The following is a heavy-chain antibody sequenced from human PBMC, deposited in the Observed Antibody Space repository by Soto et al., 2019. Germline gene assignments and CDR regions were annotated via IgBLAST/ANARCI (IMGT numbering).Heavy chain of an antibody. D-gene: IGHD3-10*01. CDR3: ARDKGGEFLKGSGMDV. V-gene: IGHV4-59*01. J-gene: IGHJ6*02. CDR2: IYHNGET. Sequence: QMQLQESGPGLVKPSETLSLICSVSGDSITAYYLSWLRQSPGKELEWIGHIYHNGETNYNPSLKSRVTISADTSKTQFSLRLSSVTAADTGVYYCARDKGGEFLKGSGMDVWGQGTTVIVSS. CDR1: GDSITAYY.